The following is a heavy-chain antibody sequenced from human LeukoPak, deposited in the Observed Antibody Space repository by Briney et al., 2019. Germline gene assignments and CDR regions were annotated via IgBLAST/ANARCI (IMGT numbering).Heavy chain of an antibody. D-gene: IGHD3-22*01. Sequence: GGSLRLSCAASGFTVSSNYMSWVRQAPGKGLEWVSVIYSGGSTYYADSVKGRFTISRDNSKNTLYLQMNSLRAEDTAVYYCARVSPMIEDAFDIWGQGTMVTVSS. CDR2: IYSGGST. V-gene: IGHV3-66*01. CDR3: ARVSPMIEDAFDI. CDR1: GFTVSSNY. J-gene: IGHJ3*02.